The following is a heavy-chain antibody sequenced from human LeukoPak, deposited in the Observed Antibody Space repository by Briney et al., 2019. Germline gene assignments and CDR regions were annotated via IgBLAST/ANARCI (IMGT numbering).Heavy chain of an antibody. J-gene: IGHJ4*02. D-gene: IGHD6-13*01. Sequence: PAVKVSCYCSGYTFTICGISWVRLGPGQGIEWMGWISAYNGNTNYAQKIQGRVTITTDTSTRTAYMQLRSLRSDDTAVYYCARAEVRGSIAAAVPFDYWGQGTLATVSS. CDR2: ISAYNGNT. V-gene: IGHV1-18*01. CDR1: GYTFTICG. CDR3: ARAEVRGSIAAAVPFDY.